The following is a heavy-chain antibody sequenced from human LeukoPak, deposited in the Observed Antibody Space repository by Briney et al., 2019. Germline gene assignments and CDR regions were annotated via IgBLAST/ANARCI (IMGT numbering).Heavy chain of an antibody. J-gene: IGHJ5*02. CDR2: ISTYNGNT. D-gene: IGHD3-9*01. CDR1: GYTFTSYG. CDR3: ARDRYDILTGYYWFDP. Sequence: ASVKVSCKASGYTFTSYGISWVRQAPGQRLEWMGWISTYNGNTNYAQKLQGRVTMTTDTSTSTAYMELRSLRSDDTAVYYCARDRYDILTGYYWFDPWGQGTLVTVSS. V-gene: IGHV1-18*01.